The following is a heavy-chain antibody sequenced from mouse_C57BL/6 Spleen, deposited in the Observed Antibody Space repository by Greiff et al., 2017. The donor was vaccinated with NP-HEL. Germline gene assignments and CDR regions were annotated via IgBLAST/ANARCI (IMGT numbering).Heavy chain of an antibody. Sequence: EVKLQESGGDLVKPGGSLKLSCAASGFTFSSYGMSWVRQTPDKRLEWVATISSGGSYTYYPDSVKGRFTISRDNAKNTLYLQMSSLKSEDTAMYYCASQGNYYGSSYLFAYWGQGTLVTVSA. V-gene: IGHV5-6*01. J-gene: IGHJ3*01. D-gene: IGHD1-1*01. CDR1: GFTFSSYG. CDR2: ISSGGSYT. CDR3: ASQGNYYGSSYLFAY.